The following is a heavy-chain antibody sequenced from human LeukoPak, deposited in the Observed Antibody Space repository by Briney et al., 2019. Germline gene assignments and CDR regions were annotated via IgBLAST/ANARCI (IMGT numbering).Heavy chain of an antibody. V-gene: IGHV1-18*01. Sequence: SVKVSCKCSGYTFTSYGISWLRQAPGQGLEGVGGISAYNGNTNNAQKFQGRDTMTTDTSTSTAYIELRSQRYDDTAVYYCARVIVVVSAAIPSYSMDVWGQGTTVTVSS. CDR2: ISAYNGNT. D-gene: IGHD2-2*02. CDR3: ARVIVVVSAAIPSYSMDV. CDR1: GYTFTSYG. J-gene: IGHJ6*02.